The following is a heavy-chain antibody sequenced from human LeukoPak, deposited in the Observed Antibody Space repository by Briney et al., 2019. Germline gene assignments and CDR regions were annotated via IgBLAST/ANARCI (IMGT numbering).Heavy chain of an antibody. D-gene: IGHD4-17*01. CDR3: ARPDDNADYILSY. CDR2: IYPGDSDT. V-gene: IGHV5-51*01. Sequence: GESLKISCKGSGYAFSNYWIGWVRQMPGKGLEYLGIIYPGDSDTKYSPAFEGHITISVDKSITTAYLQWSSLKASDTAMYYCARPDDNADYILSYWGQGTLVTVSS. CDR1: GYAFSNYW. J-gene: IGHJ1*01.